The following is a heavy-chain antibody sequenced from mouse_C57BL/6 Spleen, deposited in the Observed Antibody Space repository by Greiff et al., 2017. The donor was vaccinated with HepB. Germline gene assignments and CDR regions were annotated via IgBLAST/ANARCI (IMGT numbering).Heavy chain of an antibody. V-gene: IGHV2-9-1*01. J-gene: IGHJ4*01. CDR2: IWTGGGT. CDR3: ARNGYDYDDYAMDY. Sequence: VQLQQSGPGLVAPSQSLSITCTVSGFSLTSYAISWVRQPPGKGLEWLGVIWTGGGTNYNSAPKSRLSISKDNSKSQVFLKMNSLQTDDTARYYCARNGYDYDDYAMDYWGQGTSVTVSS. CDR1: GFSLTSYA. D-gene: IGHD2-4*01.